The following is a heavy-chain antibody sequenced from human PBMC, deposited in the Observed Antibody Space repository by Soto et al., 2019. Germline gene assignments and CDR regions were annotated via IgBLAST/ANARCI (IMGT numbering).Heavy chain of an antibody. V-gene: IGHV1-18*01. Sequence: GASVKVSCKASGYIFTSYGIAWVRQAPGQGLEWMGWISTSRGNTNYAQKFQGRVTMTTDTSTSTAYMELRSLRSDDTAVYYCATRSPAFDFWGQGTLVTVSS. CDR3: ATRSPAFDF. J-gene: IGHJ4*02. CDR2: ISTSRGNT. CDR1: GYIFTSYG.